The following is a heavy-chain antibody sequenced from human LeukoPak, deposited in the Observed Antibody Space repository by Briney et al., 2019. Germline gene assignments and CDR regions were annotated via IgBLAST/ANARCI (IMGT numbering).Heavy chain of an antibody. D-gene: IGHD6-19*01. Sequence: TGGSLRLSCAASGFTFSSYGMSWVRQAPGKGLEWVSTISASGINTYYVDSVKGRFTISRDNAKNTLYLQLSSLRAEDTAVYYCARRSAVAGTLDYWGQGTLVTVSS. CDR2: ISASGINT. V-gene: IGHV3-23*01. CDR3: ARRSAVAGTLDY. CDR1: GFTFSSYG. J-gene: IGHJ4*02.